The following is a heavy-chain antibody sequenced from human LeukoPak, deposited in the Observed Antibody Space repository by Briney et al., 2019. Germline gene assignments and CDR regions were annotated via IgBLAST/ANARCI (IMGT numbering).Heavy chain of an antibody. CDR3: ARLLAAPYYINY. D-gene: IGHD6-25*01. V-gene: IGHV5-51*01. Sequence: GESLKISCKGPGYSFTSYWIGWVRQMPGKGLEWMGIIYPGDSDTRYSPSFQGQVTISVDTSIDTAYLQWSSVRASDTAMYYCARLLAAPYYINYWGQGTLVTVSS. J-gene: IGHJ4*02. CDR1: GYSFTSYW. CDR2: IYPGDSDT.